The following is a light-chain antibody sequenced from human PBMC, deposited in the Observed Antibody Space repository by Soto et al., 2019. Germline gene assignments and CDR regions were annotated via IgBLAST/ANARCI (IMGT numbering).Light chain of an antibody. CDR3: QQYYTTTQP. V-gene: IGKV4-1*01. CDR2: WAS. CDR1: QSSLSSSNNKNN. Sequence: DISMIRSPDSVSVSVGATAIINCKSSQSSLSSSNNKNNLAWYQQKPGQPPKLLIYWASTRESGVPDRFSGSGSGTDFTLTISGLQAEDVAVYYCQQYYTTTQPFGQGTKVDI. J-gene: IGKJ1*01.